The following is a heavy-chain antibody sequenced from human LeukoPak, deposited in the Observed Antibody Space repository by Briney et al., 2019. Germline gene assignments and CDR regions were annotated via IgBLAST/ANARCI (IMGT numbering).Heavy chain of an antibody. CDR1: GFTFSNYA. V-gene: IGHV3-23*01. CDR2: ISVGGGST. CDR3: AKGIKRESSGYWGY. D-gene: IGHD3-22*01. Sequence: GGSLRLSCAASGFTFSNYALTWVRQAPGKGLEWVSSISVGGGSTYYADSVKGRFTISRDNSENTLYLQMNSLRAEDTAVYYCAKGIKRESSGYWGYWGQGTLVTVSS. J-gene: IGHJ4*02.